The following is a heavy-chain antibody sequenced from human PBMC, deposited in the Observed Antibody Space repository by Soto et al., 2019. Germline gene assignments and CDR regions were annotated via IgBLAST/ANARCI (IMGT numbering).Heavy chain of an antibody. J-gene: IGHJ4*02. V-gene: IGHV2-5*01. D-gene: IGHD5-12*01. CDR1: GFSLSTNEVG. Sequence: SGPTLVNPTQTLTLTCTFSGFSLSTNEVGVGWIRQPPGKALEWLALIYWNDDARYSPSLKNRLTITKDTSKNQVVLTMTNMDPVDTATYYCIHDGKLGYTGYDRFDYWGQGTLVTVSS. CDR3: IHDGKLGYTGYDRFDY. CDR2: IYWNDDA.